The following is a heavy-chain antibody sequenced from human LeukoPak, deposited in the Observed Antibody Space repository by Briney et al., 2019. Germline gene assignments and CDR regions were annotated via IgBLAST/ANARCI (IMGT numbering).Heavy chain of an antibody. Sequence: GXXLXLSCXASGXTXSXYXXYWVRQAPGKXLEHXSGITSNGDGTFYADSVKGRFTISKDNSKNTLYLQMGSLRAEDTAMYYCARGRTESGQIILDYWGQGTLVTVSS. V-gene: IGHV3-64*02. CDR1: GXTXSXYX. J-gene: IGHJ4*02. CDR2: ITSNGDGT. CDR3: ARGRTESGQIILDY. D-gene: IGHD2/OR15-2a*01.